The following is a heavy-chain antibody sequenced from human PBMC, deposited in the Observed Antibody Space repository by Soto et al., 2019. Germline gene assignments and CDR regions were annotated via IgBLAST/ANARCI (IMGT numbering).Heavy chain of an antibody. Sequence: PSETLSLTCTVSGDSISSGGYYWSWIRHHPGTGLEWIGYIYYSGTTYYNPSLESRVTISADMSENQFSLKVNSVTVADTAVYYCARPGIVGATAFDIWGQGTMVTVSS. V-gene: IGHV4-31*03. CDR1: GDSISSGGYY. D-gene: IGHD1-26*01. CDR2: IYYSGTT. CDR3: ARPGIVGATAFDI. J-gene: IGHJ3*02.